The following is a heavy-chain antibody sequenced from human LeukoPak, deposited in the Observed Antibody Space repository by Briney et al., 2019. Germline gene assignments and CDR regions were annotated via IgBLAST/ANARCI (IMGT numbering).Heavy chain of an antibody. V-gene: IGHV4-34*01. J-gene: IGHJ6*03. Sequence: PSETLSLTCAVYGGSFSGYYWSWIRQPPGKGLEWIGEINHSGSTNYNSSLKSRVTTSVDTSKNQFSLKLSSVTAADTAVYYCARAVFSSRWLVTSDYYYYYMDVWGKGTTVTVSS. CDR2: INHSGST. CDR3: ARAVFSSRWLVTSDYYYYYMDV. D-gene: IGHD6-19*01. CDR1: GGSFSGYY.